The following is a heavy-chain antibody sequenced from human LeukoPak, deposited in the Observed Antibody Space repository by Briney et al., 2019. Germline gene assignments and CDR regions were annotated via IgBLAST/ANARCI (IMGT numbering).Heavy chain of an antibody. CDR2: VSSDERTT. CDR3: AIGGRYCSSTSCYAYY. D-gene: IGHD2-2*01. V-gene: IGHV3-74*01. J-gene: IGHJ4*02. CDR1: GFSFSSYW. Sequence: GGSLRLSCAASGFSFSSYWMHWVRQAPGEGLVWVSRVSSDERTTSYADSVKGRFTVSRDNAKNTVYLQMNSLRVEDTAVYYCAIGGRYCSSTSCYAYYWGQGTLVTVSS.